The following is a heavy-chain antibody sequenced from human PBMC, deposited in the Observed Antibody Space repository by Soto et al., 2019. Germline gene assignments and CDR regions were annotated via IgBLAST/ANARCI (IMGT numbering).Heavy chain of an antibody. D-gene: IGHD3-10*01. CDR3: AREGRHYGSGSYYNF. CDR2: IIPILGIA. Sequence: QVQLVQSGAEVKKPGSSVKVSCKASGGTFSSYTISWVRQAPGQGLEWMGRIIPILGIANYAQKFQGRVTVTADKSTSTAYMELSSLRSEDTAVYYCAREGRHYGSGSYYNFWGQGTLVTVSS. CDR1: GGTFSSYT. J-gene: IGHJ4*02. V-gene: IGHV1-69*02.